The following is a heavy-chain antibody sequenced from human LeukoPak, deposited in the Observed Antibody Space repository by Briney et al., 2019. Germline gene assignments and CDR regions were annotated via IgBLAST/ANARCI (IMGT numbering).Heavy chain of an antibody. CDR1: GGSISSTNYH. CDR2: VYYSGST. CDR3: ARRSGTYYSFFDY. D-gene: IGHD1-26*01. J-gene: IGHJ4*02. V-gene: IGHV4-39*01. Sequence: SETLSLTCTVSGGSISSTNYHWGWIRQPPGKGLEWIGSVYYSGSTYYNSSLKSRVTISVDTSKNRFSLKLSFVTAADTAVYFCARRSGTYYSFFDYWGQGTLVTVSS.